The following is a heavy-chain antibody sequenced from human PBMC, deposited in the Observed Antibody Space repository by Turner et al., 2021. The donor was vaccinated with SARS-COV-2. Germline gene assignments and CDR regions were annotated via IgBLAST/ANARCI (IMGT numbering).Heavy chain of an antibody. CDR1: GCNFNIYG. V-gene: IGHV3-30*18. CDR2: ISYDGSSE. D-gene: IGHD2-2*01. Sequence: QVQLVESGGGVVQPGKSLRLSCAASGCNFNIYGIHWVRQAPGKGLEWVAVISYDGSSEYFADSVKGRFTISRDNSRNMVFLQMNSLRPEDTAVYYCAKDNPAPPDYYYAMDVWGQGTTVTVSS. CDR3: AKDNPAPPDYYYAMDV. J-gene: IGHJ6*02.